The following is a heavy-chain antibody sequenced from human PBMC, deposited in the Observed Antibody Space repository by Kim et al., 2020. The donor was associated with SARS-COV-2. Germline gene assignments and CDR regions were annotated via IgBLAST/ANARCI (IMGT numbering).Heavy chain of an antibody. V-gene: IGHV3-48*02. D-gene: IGHD3-3*01. Sequence: GGSLRLSCAASGFTFSSYSMNWVRQAPGKGLEWVSYISSSSSTIYYADSVKGRFTISRDNAKNSLYQQMNSLRDEDTAVYYCARGDYDFWSGYSYYFDY. CDR2: ISSSSSTI. CDR1: GFTFSSYS. CDR3: ARGDYDFWSGYSYYFDY. J-gene: IGHJ4*01.